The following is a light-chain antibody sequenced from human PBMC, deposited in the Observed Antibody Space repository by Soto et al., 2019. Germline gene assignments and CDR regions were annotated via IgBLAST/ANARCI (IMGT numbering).Light chain of an antibody. CDR1: QCVLYSSNNKNY. V-gene: IGKV4-1*01. CDR2: WAS. CDR3: QQYYSSPSIT. Sequence: DIVMTQSPDSLAVSLGERATINCKSSQCVLYSSNNKNYLAWYQQKPGQPPRMLIYWASTRESGVPDRFSGSGSGTDFTLTISSLPADDVAVYYCQQYYSSPSITIGQGTRLET. J-gene: IGKJ5*01.